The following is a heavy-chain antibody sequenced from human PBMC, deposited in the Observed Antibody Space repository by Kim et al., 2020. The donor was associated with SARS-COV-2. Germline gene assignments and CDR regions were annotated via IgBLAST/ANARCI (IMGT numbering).Heavy chain of an antibody. Sequence: ASVKVSCKASGYTFTSYAMHWVRQAPGQRLEWMGWINAGNGNTKYSQKFQGRVTITRDTSASTAYMELSSLRSEDTAVYYCARGCGLVVAATLTCYWGQGTLVTVSS. CDR3: ARGCGLVVAATLTCY. J-gene: IGHJ4*02. D-gene: IGHD2-15*01. V-gene: IGHV1-3*01. CDR2: INAGNGNT. CDR1: GYTFTSYA.